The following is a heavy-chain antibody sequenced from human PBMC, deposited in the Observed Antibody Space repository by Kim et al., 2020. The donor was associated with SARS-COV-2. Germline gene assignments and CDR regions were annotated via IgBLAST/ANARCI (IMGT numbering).Heavy chain of an antibody. Sequence: SETLSLTCTVSGGSISSGGYYWSWIRQHPGKGLEWIGYIYYSGSTSYNPSLKSRVTISVDTSTNQFPLKLSSVTAADTAVYYCARAQGRTIFGVVSIVNAFDIWGRETMVTVSS. CDR2: IYYSGST. V-gene: IGHV4-31*03. CDR1: GGSISSGGYY. CDR3: ARAQGRTIFGVVSIVNAFDI. D-gene: IGHD3-3*01. J-gene: IGHJ3*02.